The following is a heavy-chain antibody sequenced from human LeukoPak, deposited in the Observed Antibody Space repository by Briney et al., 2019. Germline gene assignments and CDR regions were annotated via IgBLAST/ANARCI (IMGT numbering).Heavy chain of an antibody. Sequence: ASVKVSCKASGYAFTGYYIHWVRQAPGQGLEWMGRINPNSGGTNYAQNFQGRVTMTRDTSISTAYMELTRLRSDDTAVYYCARESDYPYYYYGMDVWGQGTTVTVSS. CDR3: ARESDYPYYYYGMDV. V-gene: IGHV1-2*06. CDR2: INPNSGGT. D-gene: IGHD4-17*01. J-gene: IGHJ6*02. CDR1: GYAFTGYY.